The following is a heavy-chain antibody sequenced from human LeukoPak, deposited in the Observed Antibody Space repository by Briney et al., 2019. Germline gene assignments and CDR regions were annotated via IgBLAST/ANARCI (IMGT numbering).Heavy chain of an antibody. V-gene: IGHV1-8*01. CDR3: ATYTAIVAGDAFDI. J-gene: IGHJ3*02. D-gene: IGHD5-18*01. CDR2: MNPNSGNT. Sequence: ASVNVSCKASVYTFTSYDINWVRQATGQGLEWMGWMNPNSGNTGYAQKFQGRVTMTRNTSISTAYMELSSLRSEDTAVYYCATYTAIVAGDAFDIWGQGTMVTVSS. CDR1: VYTFTSYD.